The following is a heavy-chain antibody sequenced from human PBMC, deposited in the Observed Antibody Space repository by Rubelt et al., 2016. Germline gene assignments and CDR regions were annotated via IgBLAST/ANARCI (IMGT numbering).Heavy chain of an antibody. V-gene: IGHV3-23*04. J-gene: IGHJ4*02. CDR1: GFSFSTYA. Sequence: EVQLVESGGGLVQPGGSLKLSCAASGFSFSTYAMTWVRQAPGKGLEWVAAMSGSGGSTYYADSVTGRFSISRDKAKNRRVQQMKSLRADDTAVYYCAIDWLGLGVWGQGTLVTVSS. CDR2: MSGSGGST. D-gene: IGHD3-9*01. CDR3: AIDWLGLGV.